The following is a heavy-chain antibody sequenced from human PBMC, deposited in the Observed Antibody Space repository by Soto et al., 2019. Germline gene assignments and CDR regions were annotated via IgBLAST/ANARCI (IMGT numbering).Heavy chain of an antibody. CDR2: IYSSETGST. CDR3: ARGNWFDP. V-gene: IGHV4-59*01. CDR1: GGSIKSYY. Sequence: PSETLSLTCTVSGGSIKSYYLSWIRQPPGKGLEWIGYIYSSETGSTNYNPSLKSRVTISVDTSKNRFFLNLTSVTAADTAMYYCARGNWFDPWGQGTLVTVSS. J-gene: IGHJ5*02.